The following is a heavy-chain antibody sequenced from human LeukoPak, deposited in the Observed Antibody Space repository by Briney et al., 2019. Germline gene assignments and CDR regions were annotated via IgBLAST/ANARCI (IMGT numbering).Heavy chain of an antibody. J-gene: IGHJ5*02. Sequence: ASVKVSCKPSGYTFTSYGISWVRQAPGQGLEWMGWISAYNGNTNYAQKLQGRVTMTTDTSTSTAYMELRSLRSDDTAVYYCARGGVVPAAISVTAPTDNCFDPWGQGTLVTVSS. CDR3: ARGGVVPAAISVTAPTDNCFDP. D-gene: IGHD2-2*02. CDR2: ISAYNGNT. CDR1: GYTFTSYG. V-gene: IGHV1-18*01.